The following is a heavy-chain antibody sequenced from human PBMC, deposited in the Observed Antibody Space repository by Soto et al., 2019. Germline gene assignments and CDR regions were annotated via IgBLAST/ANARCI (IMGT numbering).Heavy chain of an antibody. CDR3: VKQEHGLDGVAFDY. Sequence: GGSLRLSCSASGFIFSESTIYWVRQVPGKGLEAISAVSTSGRSTYYADSVKDRFTISRDNSKNTLFLQMGSLRPEDTAIYYCVKQEHGLDGVAFDYWGQGTQVTVSS. CDR1: GFIFSEST. CDR2: VSTSGRST. J-gene: IGHJ4*02. V-gene: IGHV3-64D*06. D-gene: IGHD2-15*01.